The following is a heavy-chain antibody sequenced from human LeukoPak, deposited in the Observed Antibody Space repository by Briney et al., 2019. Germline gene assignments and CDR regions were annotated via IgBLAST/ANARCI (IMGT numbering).Heavy chain of an antibody. Sequence: ASVKVSCKASGYTFTSYDINWVRQATGQGLEWMGWMNPNSGNTGYAQKFQGRVTITRNTSISTAYMELSRLRSDDTAVYYCARDGKGPYYYDSSGYYGYWGQGTLVTVSS. CDR2: MNPNSGNT. V-gene: IGHV1-8*03. CDR1: GYTFTSYD. J-gene: IGHJ4*02. CDR3: ARDGKGPYYYDSSGYYGY. D-gene: IGHD3-22*01.